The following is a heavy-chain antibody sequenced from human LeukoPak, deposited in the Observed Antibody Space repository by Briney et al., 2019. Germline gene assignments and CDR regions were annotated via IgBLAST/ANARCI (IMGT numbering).Heavy chain of an antibody. Sequence: PSETLSLTCTVSGGSLSSSSYYWGWIRQPPGKGLEWIGSIYYSGSTNYNPSLKSRVTISVDTSKNQFSLKLSSVTAADSAVYYCASLYYYGSPNFDYWGQGTLVTVSS. CDR2: IYYSGST. CDR3: ASLYYYGSPNFDY. CDR1: GGSLSSSSYY. J-gene: IGHJ4*02. D-gene: IGHD3-10*01. V-gene: IGHV4-39*07.